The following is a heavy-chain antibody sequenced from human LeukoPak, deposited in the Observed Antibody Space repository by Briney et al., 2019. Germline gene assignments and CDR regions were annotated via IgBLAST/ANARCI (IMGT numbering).Heavy chain of an antibody. CDR3: ARVGTTPVLLWFGELNGMDV. J-gene: IGHJ6*02. CDR1: GGSISSYY. CDR2: IYYSGST. Sequence: SETLSLTCTVSGGSISSYYWSWIRQPAGKGLEWIGYIYYSGSTYYNPSLKSRVTISVDTSKNQFSLKLSSVTAADTAVYYCARVGTTPVLLWFGELNGMDVWGQGTTVTVSS. V-gene: IGHV4-59*06. D-gene: IGHD3-10*01.